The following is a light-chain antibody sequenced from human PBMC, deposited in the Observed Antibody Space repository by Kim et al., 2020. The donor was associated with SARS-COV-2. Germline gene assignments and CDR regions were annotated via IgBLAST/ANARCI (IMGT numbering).Light chain of an antibody. Sequence: DIVLTQSPASLSSSPGERATLSCRASQSISNYLAWYQQKPGQVPKLLIDDASTRPTGVPSRFSGSGSGTDFTLTISSLQPEDVAVYYCQQRDSSPWTFGHGTKVDIK. CDR1: QSISNY. CDR2: DAS. V-gene: IGKV3-11*01. J-gene: IGKJ1*01. CDR3: QQRDSSPWT.